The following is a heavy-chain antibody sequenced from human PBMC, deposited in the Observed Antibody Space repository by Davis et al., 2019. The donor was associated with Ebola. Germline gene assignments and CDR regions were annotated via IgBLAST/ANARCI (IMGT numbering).Heavy chain of an antibody. J-gene: IGHJ4*02. V-gene: IGHV6-1*01. CDR3: ARGWLRTGLDY. CDR1: GDNVSGNSGG. CDR2: TYYNSKWYN. D-gene: IGHD5-12*01. Sequence: HSQTLSLTCAISGDNVSGNSGGWNWIRQSPSRGLEWLGRTYYNSKWYNDYAVSVKGRITINPDTSGNHFSLQLNSVTPEDTAVYYCARGWLRTGLDYWGQGTLVTVSS.